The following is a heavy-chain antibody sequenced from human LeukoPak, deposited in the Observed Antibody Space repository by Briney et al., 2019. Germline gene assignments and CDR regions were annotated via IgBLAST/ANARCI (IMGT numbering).Heavy chain of an antibody. CDR2: VSTSGST. CDR1: GGSISSYH. J-gene: IGHJ6*03. D-gene: IGHD3-16*01. Sequence: SETLSLTCSVSGGSISSYHWSWIRQPAGKGLEWIGHVSTSGSTNYNPSLKSRVTMSVDTSKNQLSLKLRSVTAADTAMYYCARDSSNYGPYYYYMAVWGKGTTVTVSS. V-gene: IGHV4-4*07. CDR3: ARDSSNYGPYYYYMAV.